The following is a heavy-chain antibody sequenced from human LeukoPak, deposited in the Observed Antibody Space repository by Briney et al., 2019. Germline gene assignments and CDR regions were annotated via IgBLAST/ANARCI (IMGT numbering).Heavy chain of an antibody. J-gene: IGHJ6*02. CDR1: GGSISSGGCY. CDR2: IYYSGST. CDR3: AREQQRSPYGMDV. D-gene: IGHD6-13*01. Sequence: PSETLSLTCTVSGGSISSGGCYWRWIRQHPGKGLEWIGYIYYSGSTYYNPSLKSRVTISVDTSKNQFSLKLSSVTAADTAVYYCAREQQRSPYGMDVWGQGTTVTVSS. V-gene: IGHV4-31*03.